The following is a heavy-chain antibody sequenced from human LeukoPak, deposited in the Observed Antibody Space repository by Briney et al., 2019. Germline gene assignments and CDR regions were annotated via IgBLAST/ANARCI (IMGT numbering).Heavy chain of an antibody. Sequence: GGSLRLSCAASGFTFSSYWMSWVRQAPGKGLEWVANIKQDGSEKYYVDSVKGRFTISRDNAKNSLYLQMNSLRAEDTAVYYCARVHGGPYSYDDAFDIWGQGTMVTVSS. J-gene: IGHJ3*02. CDR1: GFTFSSYW. CDR2: IKQDGSEK. V-gene: IGHV3-7*01. CDR3: ARVHGGPYSYDDAFDI. D-gene: IGHD5-18*01.